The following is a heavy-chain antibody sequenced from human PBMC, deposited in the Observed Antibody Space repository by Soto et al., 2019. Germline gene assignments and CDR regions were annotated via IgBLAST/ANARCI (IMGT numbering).Heavy chain of an antibody. V-gene: IGHV1-18*04. CDR3: GGGTGDY. Sequence: QVQLVQSGAEVKKPGASVKVSCKASGYTFTSYGISWVRQAPGQGLEWMGWISAYNGNTNYAQKLQGRVTMTTDTSTSTGYMGLRRLRSDEPAGYYWGGGTGDYWGQGTLVTVSS. D-gene: IGHD3-16*01. J-gene: IGHJ4*02. CDR2: ISAYNGNT. CDR1: GYTFTSYG.